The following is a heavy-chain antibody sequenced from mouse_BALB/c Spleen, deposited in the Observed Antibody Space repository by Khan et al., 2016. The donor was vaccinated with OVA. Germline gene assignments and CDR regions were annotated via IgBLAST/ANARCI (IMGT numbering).Heavy chain of an antibody. CDR2: ISTYYGDA. CDR1: GYRFTDFT. V-gene: IGHV1S137*01. D-gene: IGHD2-14*01. Sequence: VKLLESGAELVRPGVSVKISCKGSGYRFTDFTIHWVKQSHAKSLEWIGVISTYYGDADYNQKFKGKATMTVDKSSSTAYMELARLTSEDSAFFYCARDGGEIGLCYWGQGTLVTVSA. J-gene: IGHJ3*01. CDR3: ARDGGEIGLCY.